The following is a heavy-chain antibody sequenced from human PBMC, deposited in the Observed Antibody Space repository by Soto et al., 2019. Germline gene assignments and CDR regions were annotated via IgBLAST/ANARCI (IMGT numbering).Heavy chain of an antibody. CDR3: ARENYDGSGAPFFDF. D-gene: IGHD3-22*01. CDR2: IHNSGSA. J-gene: IGHJ4*02. Sequence: KPSETLSLTCTVSGGSTSTYYWNWIRQPPNKGLEWIGKIHNSGSANYNPSLKSRVTISVDTSKNLFSLKLNSVTAADTALYYCARENYDGSGAPFFDFWGQGTLVTVSS. V-gene: IGHV4-59*01. CDR1: GGSTSTYY.